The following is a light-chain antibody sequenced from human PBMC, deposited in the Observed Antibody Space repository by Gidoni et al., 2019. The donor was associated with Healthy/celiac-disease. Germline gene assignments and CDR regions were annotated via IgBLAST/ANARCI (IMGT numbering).Light chain of an antibody. CDR1: QSVSSY. CDR3: QQRSNWLT. CDR2: DAS. V-gene: IGKV3-11*01. J-gene: IGKJ4*01. Sequence: EIVLTQSPATLSLSPGERATLSGRASQSVSSYLAWYQQKPGQAPRLLIYDASNGATGIPSRFSGRGARKDFTLTISRLEPEDFAVYYCQQRSNWLTFGGGTKVEIK.